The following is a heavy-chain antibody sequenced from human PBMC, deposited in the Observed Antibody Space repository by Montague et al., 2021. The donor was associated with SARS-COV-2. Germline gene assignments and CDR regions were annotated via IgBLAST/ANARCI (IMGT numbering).Heavy chain of an antibody. CDR1: GDSVSRIGAA. CDR3: ARWILNAGYFDS. CDR2: TYYMSKWNN. D-gene: IGHD3-9*01. Sequence: CAISGDSVSRIGAAWNWIRQSPSRGLEWLGSTYYMSKWNNDYTISVKSRISINPDTSKNQFSLQLKSVTPEDTAVYYCARWILNAGYFDSRGQGILVTVSS. J-gene: IGHJ4*01. V-gene: IGHV6-1*01.